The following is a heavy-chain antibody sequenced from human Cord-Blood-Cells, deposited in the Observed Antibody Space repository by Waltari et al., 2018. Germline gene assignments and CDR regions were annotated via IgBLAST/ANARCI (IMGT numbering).Heavy chain of an antibody. CDR1: GYSFTSHW. D-gene: IGHD6-13*01. Sequence: EVQLVQSGAEVKKPGESLKISCKGSGYSFTSHWIGRVRQMPGKGLEWMGIIYPGDSDTRYSPSFQGQVTISADKSISTAYLQWSSLKASDTAMYYCARSPYSSSWYRWFDPWGQGTLVTVSS. CDR2: IYPGDSDT. V-gene: IGHV5-51*01. J-gene: IGHJ5*02. CDR3: ARSPYSSSWYRWFDP.